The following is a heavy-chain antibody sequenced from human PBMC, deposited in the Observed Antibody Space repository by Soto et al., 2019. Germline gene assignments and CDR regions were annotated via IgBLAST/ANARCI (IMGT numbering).Heavy chain of an antibody. CDR3: ARTGYDRSGYFVEYYFDY. Sequence: QVQLVESGGGVVQPERSLRLSCAASGFTFSKYAKHWVRQARGTGLEWVAVISNDGSNPYYADSVKGRFTISRDNSKNTLYLQMNSLREEDTGVYYCARTGYDRSGYFVEYYFDYWGQGTLVTVSS. V-gene: IGHV3-30-3*01. J-gene: IGHJ4*02. CDR1: GFTFSKYA. CDR2: ISNDGSNP. D-gene: IGHD3-22*01.